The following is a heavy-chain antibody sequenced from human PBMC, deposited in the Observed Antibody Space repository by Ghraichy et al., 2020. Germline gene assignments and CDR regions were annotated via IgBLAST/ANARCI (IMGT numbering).Heavy chain of an antibody. V-gene: IGHV3-9*01. CDR3: AKGRDGYEWGAFDL. Sequence: GGSLRLSCAASGFTFDDYAMHWVRQAPGKGLEWVSGISWNSGSIGYADSVKGRFTISRDNAKNSLYLQMNSLRAEDTALYYCAKGRDGYEWGAFDLWGQGKMVTGSS. CDR1: GFTFDDYA. J-gene: IGHJ3*01. D-gene: IGHD5-24*01. CDR2: ISWNSGSI.